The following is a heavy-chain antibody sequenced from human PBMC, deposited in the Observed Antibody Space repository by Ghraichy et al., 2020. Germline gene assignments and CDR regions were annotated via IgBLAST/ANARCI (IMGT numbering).Heavy chain of an antibody. Sequence: ASVKVSCKASGYTFKSYYMHWVRQAPGQRLEWMGLINAGNGNTKYSQKFQGRVTITRDTSASTAYMELSRLTLEDTAVYYCARDFRPPGWFTTGPGDYWGQGTLVPVS. V-gene: IGHV1-3*01. CDR1: GYTFKSYY. CDR2: INAGNGNT. CDR3: ARDFRPPGWFTTGPGDY. J-gene: IGHJ4*02. D-gene: IGHD6-19*01.